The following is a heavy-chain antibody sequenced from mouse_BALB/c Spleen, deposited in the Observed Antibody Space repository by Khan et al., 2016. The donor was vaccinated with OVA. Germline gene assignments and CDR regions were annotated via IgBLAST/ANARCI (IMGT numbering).Heavy chain of an antibody. CDR3: ARYYGNYGWYFDV. CDR1: GFSLTSYG. Sequence: VQLQESGPGLVAPSQSLSITCTVSGFSLTSYGVHWVRQPPGKGLEWLGVIWTGGSTNYNSALMSRLSISKDNSKSQVFLKMNSLQTDETAMYYCARYYGNYGWYFDVWGAGTTVTVSS. CDR2: IWTGGST. D-gene: IGHD2-1*01. V-gene: IGHV2-9*02. J-gene: IGHJ1*01.